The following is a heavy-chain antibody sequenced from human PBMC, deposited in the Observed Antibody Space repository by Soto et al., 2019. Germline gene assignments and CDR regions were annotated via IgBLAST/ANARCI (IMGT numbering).Heavy chain of an antibody. CDR2: FDPEDGET. D-gene: IGHD2-2*01. V-gene: IGHV1-24*01. CDR3: ASPPPYCSSTSCFAYYFDY. CDR1: GYTLTELS. Sequence: ASVKVSCKVSGYTLTELSMHWVRQAPGKGLEWMGGFDPEDGETIYAQKFQGRVTMTEDTCTDTAYMELSSLRSEDTAVYYCASPPPYCSSTSCFAYYFDYWGQGTLVTVSS. J-gene: IGHJ4*02.